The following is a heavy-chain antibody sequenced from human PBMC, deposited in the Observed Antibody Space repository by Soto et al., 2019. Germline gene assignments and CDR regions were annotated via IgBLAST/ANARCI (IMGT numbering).Heavy chain of an antibody. CDR1: GGSISSYY. Sequence: PSETLSLTCTVSGGSISSYYWSWIRQPAGKGLEWIGRTYTSGSTNYNPSLKGRVTMSVDTSKNQFSLKLSSVTAADTAVYYCARVGIAAAGTRKYYYYYGMDVWDQGATDTVSS. CDR2: TYTSGST. J-gene: IGHJ6*02. D-gene: IGHD6-13*01. V-gene: IGHV4-4*07. CDR3: ARVGIAAAGTRKYYYYYGMDV.